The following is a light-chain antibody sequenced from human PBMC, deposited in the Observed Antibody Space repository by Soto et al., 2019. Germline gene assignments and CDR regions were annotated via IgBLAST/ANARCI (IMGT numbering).Light chain of an antibody. CDR1: SSDFGRYNY. CDR2: DVS. Sequence: QSALTQPASVSGSPGQSITISCTGTSSDFGRYNYVSWYQHHPGKAPKLIFYDVSNRPSGVSERFSVSKSGYTASLTISGLQAEDEADYYCNSYTTSSTYVFGTGTKLTVL. V-gene: IGLV2-14*03. J-gene: IGLJ1*01. CDR3: NSYTTSSTYV.